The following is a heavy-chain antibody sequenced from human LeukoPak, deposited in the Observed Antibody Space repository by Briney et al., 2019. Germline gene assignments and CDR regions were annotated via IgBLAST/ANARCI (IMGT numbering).Heavy chain of an antibody. CDR3: ARGGGYSSSPEDY. CDR2: INSVGSST. V-gene: IGHV3-74*01. CDR1: GFTFSGYW. D-gene: IGHD6-6*01. J-gene: IGHJ4*02. Sequence: GGSLRLSCAASGFTFSGYWMHWVRQAPGKGLVWVSRINSVGSSTSYADSVKGRFTISRDNAKNTLYLQMNSLRAEDTAVYYCARGGGYSSSPEDYWGQGTLVTVSS.